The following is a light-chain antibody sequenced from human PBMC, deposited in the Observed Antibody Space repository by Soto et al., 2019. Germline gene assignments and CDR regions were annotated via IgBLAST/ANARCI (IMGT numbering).Light chain of an antibody. CDR1: QTISSW. V-gene: IGKV1-5*03. CDR3: QQYNSYSRT. Sequence: IQMTQSPSTLSASVGDRVTITCRASQTISSWLAWYQQKPGKAPKLLIYKASTLKSGVPSRFSGSGSGTEFTLTISSLQPDDFATYYCQQYNSYSRTFAQGTKVAIK. J-gene: IGKJ1*01. CDR2: KAS.